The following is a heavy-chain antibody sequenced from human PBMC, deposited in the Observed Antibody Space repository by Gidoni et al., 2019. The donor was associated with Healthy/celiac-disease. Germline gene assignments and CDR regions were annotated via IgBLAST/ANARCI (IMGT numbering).Heavy chain of an antibody. J-gene: IGHJ6*02. CDR1: GFTFSSYA. CDR2: ISGSGGST. V-gene: IGHV3-23*04. D-gene: IGHD4-17*01. Sequence: EVQLVESGGGLVQPGGSLRLSCAASGFTFSSYAMSWVRQAPGKGLEWVSAISGSGGSTYYADSVKGRFTISRDNSKNTLYLQMNSLRAEDTAVYYCAKKTGLRGRYYYYGMDVWGQGTTVTVSS. CDR3: AKKTGLRGRYYYYGMDV.